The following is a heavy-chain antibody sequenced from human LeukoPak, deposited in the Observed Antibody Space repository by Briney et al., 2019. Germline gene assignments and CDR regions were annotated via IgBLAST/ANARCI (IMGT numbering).Heavy chain of an antibody. Sequence: GGSLRLSCAASGFTFLSYGMHWVRQAPGKGLEWVAFIRFDGTLKYYADSVKGRFTISRDNAKNSLYLQMNSLRAEDTAVYYCARDYGGSSPFDYWGQGTLVTVSS. J-gene: IGHJ4*02. CDR2: IRFDGTLK. D-gene: IGHD4-23*01. CDR3: ARDYGGSSPFDY. V-gene: IGHV3-30*02. CDR1: GFTFLSYG.